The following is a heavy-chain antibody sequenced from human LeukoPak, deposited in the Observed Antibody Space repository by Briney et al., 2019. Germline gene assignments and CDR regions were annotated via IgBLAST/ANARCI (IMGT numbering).Heavy chain of an antibody. CDR1: GGSTSSYY. CDR3: ARHDYYYYGMDV. Sequence: PSETLSLTCTVSGGSTSSYYWSWIRQPPGKGLEWIGYIYYSGSTNYNPSLKSRVTISVDTSKNQFSLKLSSVTAADTAMYYCARHDYYYYGMDVWGQGTTVTVSS. J-gene: IGHJ6*02. V-gene: IGHV4-59*08. CDR2: IYYSGST.